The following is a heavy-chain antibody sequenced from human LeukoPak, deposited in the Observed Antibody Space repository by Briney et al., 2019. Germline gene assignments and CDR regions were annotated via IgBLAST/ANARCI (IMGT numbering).Heavy chain of an antibody. CDR2: INHSGST. J-gene: IGHJ2*01. CDR3: ARGPRVIIWQYYWYFDL. CDR1: GGSFSGYY. Sequence: PSETLSLTCAVYGGSFSGYYWSWIRQPPGKGLEWIGEINHSGSTNYSPSLKSRVTISVDTSKNQFSLKLSSVTAVDTAVYYCARGPRVIIWQYYWYFDLWGRGTLVTVSS. D-gene: IGHD6-19*01. V-gene: IGHV4-34*01.